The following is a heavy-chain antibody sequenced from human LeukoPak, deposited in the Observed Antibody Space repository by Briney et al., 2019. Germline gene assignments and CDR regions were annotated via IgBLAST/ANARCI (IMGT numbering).Heavy chain of an antibody. Sequence: GGSLRLSCAASGFTFRSFVMHWVRQAPGKGLEWVAAISYEDGSNKYYADCVKGRFTITKNNSKYTVYPEMNSLRVEDTAMYYCSKERPEEYYASGSYFDYWGQGTLVTVSS. CDR1: GFTFRSFV. CDR2: ISYEDGSNK. V-gene: IGHV3-30*04. J-gene: IGHJ4*02. D-gene: IGHD3-10*01. CDR3: SKERPEEYYASGSYFDY.